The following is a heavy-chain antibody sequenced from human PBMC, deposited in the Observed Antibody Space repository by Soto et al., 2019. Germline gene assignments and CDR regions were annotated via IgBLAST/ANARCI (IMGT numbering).Heavy chain of an antibody. CDR2: IIPLFGTT. D-gene: IGHD6-13*01. J-gene: IGHJ4*02. CDR3: ARDSIAAAGTDY. Sequence: WASVKVSCKASGGTFSSCTIAWVRQAPGQGLEWMGEIIPLFGTTNYVEKFQGRLTITADASTSTAYMELSSLRSEDTAMYYCARDSIAAAGTDYWGQGTLVTVSS. V-gene: IGHV1-69*13. CDR1: GGTFSSCT.